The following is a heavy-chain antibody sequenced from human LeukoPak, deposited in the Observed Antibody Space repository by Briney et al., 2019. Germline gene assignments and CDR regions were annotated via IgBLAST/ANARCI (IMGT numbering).Heavy chain of an antibody. CDR2: IYYSGST. J-gene: IGHJ3*02. D-gene: IGHD3-3*01. CDR3: ARHTPARGYDFWGGYYSAFDI. V-gene: IGHV4-59*08. Sequence: PSETLSLTCTVSGGSISSYYWSWIRQPPGKGLEWIGYIYYSGSTNYNPSLKSRVTISVDTSKNQFSLKLSSVTAADTAVYYCARHTPARGYDFWGGYYSAFDIWGQGTMVTVSS. CDR1: GGSISSYY.